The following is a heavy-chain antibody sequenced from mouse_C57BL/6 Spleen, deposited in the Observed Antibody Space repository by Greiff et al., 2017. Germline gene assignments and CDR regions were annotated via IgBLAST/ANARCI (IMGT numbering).Heavy chain of an antibody. Sequence: VQLKESGPELVKPGDSVKISCKASGYSFTGYFMNWVMQSHGKSLEWIGRINPYNGDTFYNQKFKGKATLTVDKSSSTAHMELRSLTSEDSAVYYCARGGYGTSTDFDYWGQGTTLTVSS. D-gene: IGHD1-1*01. V-gene: IGHV1-20*01. J-gene: IGHJ2*01. CDR3: ARGGYGTSTDFDY. CDR2: INPYNGDT. CDR1: GYSFTGYF.